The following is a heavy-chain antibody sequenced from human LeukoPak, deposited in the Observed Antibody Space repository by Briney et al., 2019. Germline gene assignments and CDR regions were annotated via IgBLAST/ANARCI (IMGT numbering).Heavy chain of an antibody. V-gene: IGHV4-39*01. J-gene: IGHJ4*02. CDR3: ARHDRYFYDGSGHITLSFFDY. D-gene: IGHD3-22*01. CDR1: GGSISTSNYL. CDR2: VYYGGNT. Sequence: PSETLSLTCSVSGGSISTSNYLWAWIRQPPGKGLEWIGSVYYGGNTQYNPALQSRVTISIDTSKNQFSLNLNSVTAADTAVYYCARHDRYFYDGSGHITLSFFDYWGQGTLVTVSS.